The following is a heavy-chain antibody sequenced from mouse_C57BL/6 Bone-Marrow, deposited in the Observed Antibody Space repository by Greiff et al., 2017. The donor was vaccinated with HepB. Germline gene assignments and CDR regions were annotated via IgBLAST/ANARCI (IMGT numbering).Heavy chain of an antibody. CDR2: IDPENGDT. J-gene: IGHJ2*01. D-gene: IGHD2-1*01. V-gene: IGHV14-4*01. CDR1: GFNIKDDY. CDR3: TFYGNYPYFDY. Sequence: VQLQQSGAELVRPGASVKLSCTASGFNIKDDYMHWVKQRPEQGLEWIGWIDPENGDTESASKFQGKATITADTSSNTAYLQLSSLTSEDTAVYYCTFYGNYPYFDYWGQGTTLTVSS.